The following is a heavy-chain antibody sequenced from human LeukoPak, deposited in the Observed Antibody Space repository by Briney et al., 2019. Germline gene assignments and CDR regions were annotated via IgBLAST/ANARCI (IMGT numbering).Heavy chain of an antibody. Sequence: GGSLRLSCAASGFTFSSYWMHWVRQAPGKGLVWVSRINSDGSSTSYADSVKGRFTISRDNAKNTLYLQMNCLRAEGTAVYYCAVERSGYDSYLDYWGQGTLVTVSS. CDR1: GFTFSSYW. CDR2: INSDGSST. J-gene: IGHJ4*02. D-gene: IGHD5-12*01. V-gene: IGHV3-74*01. CDR3: AVERSGYDSYLDY.